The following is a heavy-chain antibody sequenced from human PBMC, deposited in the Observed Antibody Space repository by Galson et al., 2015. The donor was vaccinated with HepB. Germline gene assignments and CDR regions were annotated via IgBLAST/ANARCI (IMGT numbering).Heavy chain of an antibody. V-gene: IGHV3-23*01. CDR2: ISGSGGST. CDR3: AKCDSSWGYCSGCSCYYFDY. Sequence: LRLSCAASGFTFSSYAMTWVRQAPGKGLEWVSAISGSGGSTYSADYVKGRFTISRDTSKNTLYLQMNSLRAEDTAVYYCAKCDSSWGYCSGCSCYYFDYWGQGTLVIVSS. D-gene: IGHD2-15*01. CDR1: GFTFSSYA. J-gene: IGHJ4*02.